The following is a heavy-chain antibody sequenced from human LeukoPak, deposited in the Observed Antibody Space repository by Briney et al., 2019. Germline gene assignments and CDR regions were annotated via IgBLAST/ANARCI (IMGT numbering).Heavy chain of an antibody. J-gene: IGHJ6*04. D-gene: IGHD3-10*02. CDR3: AELGITMIGGV. Sequence: GGSLRLSCTASGFTFGDYAISWVRQAPGKGLEWVSYISSSGSTIYYADSVKGRFTISRDNAKNSLYLQMNSLRAEDTAVYYCAELGITMIGGVWGKGTTVTISS. CDR2: ISSSGSTI. V-gene: IGHV3-48*03. CDR1: GFTFGDYA.